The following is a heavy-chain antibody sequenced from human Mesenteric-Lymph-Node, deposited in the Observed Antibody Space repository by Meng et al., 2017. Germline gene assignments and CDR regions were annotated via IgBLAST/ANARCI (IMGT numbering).Heavy chain of an antibody. J-gene: IGHJ4*02. CDR1: GFTFSSYA. V-gene: IGHV3-30*07. CDR2: ISCLGSNK. Sequence: GGSLRLSCAASGFTFSSYAMSWVRQAPGKGLEWVAIISCLGSNKHSANSVRGRSTISRDNSQNKLYLQMNSLRTEDTALYYCARDHSSGYIDYWGQGTLVTVSS. D-gene: IGHD3-22*01. CDR3: ARDHSSGYIDY.